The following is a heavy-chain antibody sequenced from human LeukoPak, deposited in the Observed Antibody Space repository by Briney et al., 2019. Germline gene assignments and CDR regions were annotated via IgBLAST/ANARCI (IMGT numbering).Heavy chain of an antibody. J-gene: IGHJ3*02. CDR1: GVSISSYY. V-gene: IGHV4-59*12. Sequence: SETLSLTGTGSGVSISSYYWSWLRQPPGKGLEWIGYIHYSGSTNHNPSLKSRLTISVDTSKKQFSLKLGSVTAADTAMYFCARDYDDYVGAFDIWGQGTMVTVSS. CDR3: ARDYDDYVGAFDI. D-gene: IGHD4-17*01. CDR2: IHYSGST.